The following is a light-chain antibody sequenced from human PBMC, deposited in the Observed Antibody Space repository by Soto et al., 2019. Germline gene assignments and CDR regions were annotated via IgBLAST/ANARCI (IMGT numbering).Light chain of an antibody. J-gene: IGKJ1*01. CDR3: QQTYTFPWT. CDR2: TAS. CDR1: QGISDY. Sequence: DIRMTQSPSSLSASVGDTVTITCRASQGISDYLSWFQHKPGEAPKLLIYTASSLQGGVPLRFSGAGSRTDFSLTISGLPPEDSATYYCQQTYTFPWTFGQGTRVDIK. V-gene: IGKV1-39*01.